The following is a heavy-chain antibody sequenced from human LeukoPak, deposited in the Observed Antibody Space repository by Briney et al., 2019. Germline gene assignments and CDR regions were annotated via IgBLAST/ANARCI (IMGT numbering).Heavy chain of an antibody. D-gene: IGHD3-22*01. CDR1: GYTFTSYG. J-gene: IGHJ4*02. Sequence: ASVKVSCKASGYTFTSYGISWVRQAPGQGLGWMGWISAYNGNTNYAQKLQGRVTMTTDTSTSTAYMELRSLRSDDTAVYYCARGPPSGGYDSSGYYSIYFDYWGQGTLVTVSS. CDR2: ISAYNGNT. CDR3: ARGPPSGGYDSSGYYSIYFDY. V-gene: IGHV1-18*01.